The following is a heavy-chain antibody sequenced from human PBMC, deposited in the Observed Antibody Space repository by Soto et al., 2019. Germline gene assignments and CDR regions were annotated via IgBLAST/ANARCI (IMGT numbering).Heavy chain of an antibody. Sequence: GGSLRLSCAASGFTFSSYAMSWVRQAPGKGLEWVSAISGSGGCTYYADSVKGRFTISRDNSKNTLYLQMNSLRAEDTAVYYCGPAAGTWDAFDIWAQGTMVTVSS. D-gene: IGHD6-13*01. J-gene: IGHJ3*02. CDR1: GFTFSSYA. CDR3: GPAAGTWDAFDI. V-gene: IGHV3-23*01. CDR2: ISGSGGCT.